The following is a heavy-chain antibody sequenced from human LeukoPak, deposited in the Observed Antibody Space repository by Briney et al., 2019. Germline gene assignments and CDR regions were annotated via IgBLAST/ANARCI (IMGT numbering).Heavy chain of an antibody. D-gene: IGHD3-10*01. CDR3: ARTQRGDFYYYGMDV. J-gene: IGHJ6*02. V-gene: IGHV4-59*01. Sequence: SETLSLTCTVSGGSISSYYWSWIRQPPGKGLEWIGYIYYSGSTNYNPSLKSRVTISVDTSKNQFSLKLSSVTAADTAVYYCARTQRGDFYYYGMDVWGRGTTVTVSS. CDR2: IYYSGST. CDR1: GGSISSYY.